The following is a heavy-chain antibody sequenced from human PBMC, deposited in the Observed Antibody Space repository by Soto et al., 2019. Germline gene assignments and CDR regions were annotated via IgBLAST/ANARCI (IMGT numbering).Heavy chain of an antibody. CDR1: GFTFSNYA. V-gene: IGHV3-64*01. Sequence: EVQLVESGGGLVQPGGSLRLSCAASGFTFSNYAMHWVRQAPGKGLEYVSAISSNGGSTYYANSVKGRFTISRDNSKNTLYLQMGSLRAEDMAVYYCARYINSVADYWGQGTLFTVSS. CDR2: ISSNGGST. D-gene: IGHD5-12*01. CDR3: ARYINSVADY. J-gene: IGHJ4*02.